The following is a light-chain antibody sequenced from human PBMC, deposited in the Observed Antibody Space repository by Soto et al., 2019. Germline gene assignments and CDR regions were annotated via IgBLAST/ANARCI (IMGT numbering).Light chain of an antibody. CDR2: DAF. CDR3: RQRYNWPLT. J-gene: IGKJ4*01. Sequence: TVLTQSPATLSLSPGERATLSCTASQSIGNSLGWFQQNPGQAPRLLIDDAFNRATGIPARFTGRGSGSDFTPTILSLEPEDFGFYYCRQRYNWPLTFGGGTKVEIK. CDR1: QSIGNS. V-gene: IGKV3-11*01.